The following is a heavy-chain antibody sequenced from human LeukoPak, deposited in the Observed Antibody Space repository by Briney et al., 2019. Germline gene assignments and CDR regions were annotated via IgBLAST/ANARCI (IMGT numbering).Heavy chain of an antibody. D-gene: IGHD3/OR15-3a*01. CDR3: ARDPHTDFFYYYGMDV. J-gene: IGHJ6*02. V-gene: IGHV4-59*12. Sequence: SETLSLTCTVSGGSISSYYWSWIRQPPGKGLEWIGYIYYSGSTNYNPSLKSRVTISVDTSKNQFSLKLSSVTAADTAVYYCARDPHTDFFYYYGMDVWGQGTTVTVSS. CDR2: IYYSGST. CDR1: GGSISSYY.